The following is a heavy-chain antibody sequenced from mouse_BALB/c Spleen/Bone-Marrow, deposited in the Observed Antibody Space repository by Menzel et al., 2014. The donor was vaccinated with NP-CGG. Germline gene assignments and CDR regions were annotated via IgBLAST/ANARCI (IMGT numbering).Heavy chain of an antibody. CDR2: INPYNSDT. D-gene: IGHD1-1*01. J-gene: IGHJ1*01. CDR1: GYSFTGYF. CDR3: AREGGYYYGSSPYFDV. Sequence: VQLQQSGPELVKPGASVKISCKASGYSFTGYFMNWVMQSHGKSLEWIGRINPYNSDTFYNQKFKGKATLTVDKSSSTAHMELRSLASEDSAVYYCAREGGYYYGSSPYFDVWGAGTTVTVSS. V-gene: IGHV1-20*02.